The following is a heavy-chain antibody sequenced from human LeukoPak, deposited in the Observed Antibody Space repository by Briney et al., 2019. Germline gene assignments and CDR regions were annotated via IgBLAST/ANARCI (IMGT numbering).Heavy chain of an antibody. CDR2: IYYSGST. V-gene: IGHV4-61*01. CDR3: ARGRVRGEIFYYGMDV. J-gene: IGHJ6*02. D-gene: IGHD3-10*01. Sequence: PSETLSLTCTVSGGSVGSGSYYWSWIRQPPGKGLEWIGYIYYSGSTNYNPSLKSRVTISVDTSKNQFSLKLSSVTAADTAVYYCARGRVRGEIFYYGMDVWGQGTTVTVSS. CDR1: GGSVGSGSYY.